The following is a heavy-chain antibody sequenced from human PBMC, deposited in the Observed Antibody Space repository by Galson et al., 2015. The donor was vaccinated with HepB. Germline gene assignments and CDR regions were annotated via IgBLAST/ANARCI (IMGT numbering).Heavy chain of an antibody. Sequence: SLRLSCAASGFTVSSDYMTWVRQAPGKGLEWVSTLYRGGSTYYADSVKGRFTISRDNSKNTRFLQMNSLRAEDTAVYYCAREASSGYYYFDYWGQGTLVTVSS. CDR1: GFTVSSDY. V-gene: IGHV3-66*01. CDR3: AREASSGYYYFDY. CDR2: LYRGGST. D-gene: IGHD6-19*01. J-gene: IGHJ4*02.